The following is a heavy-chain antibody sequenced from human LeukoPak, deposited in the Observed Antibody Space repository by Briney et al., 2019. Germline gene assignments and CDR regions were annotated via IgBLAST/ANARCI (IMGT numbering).Heavy chain of an antibody. CDR3: ARGHGTSLYYYGSGSYYNRRRVDAFDI. Sequence: SGTLSLTCTVSGGSISSSSYYWGWIRQPPGKGLEWIGNIYYSGSTNYNPPLKSRVTISVDTSKNQFSLKLSSVTAADTAVYYCARGHGTSLYYYGSGSYYNRRRVDAFDIWGQGTMVTVSS. CDR2: IYYSGST. CDR1: GGSISSSSYY. V-gene: IGHV4-39*07. J-gene: IGHJ3*02. D-gene: IGHD3-10*01.